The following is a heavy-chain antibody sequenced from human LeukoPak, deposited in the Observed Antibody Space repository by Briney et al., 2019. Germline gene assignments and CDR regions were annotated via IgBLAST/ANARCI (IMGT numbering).Heavy chain of an antibody. Sequence: TSVKVSCKASGYIFTGHYMNWVRQVPGQGLEWMGRINPKTGGTNYAQNFQGRVTMTRDTSISTTYMELSRLRPDDTAVYYCARVGDGLNDGFDIWGPGTMVTVSS. J-gene: IGHJ3*02. V-gene: IGHV1-2*06. CDR3: ARVGDGLNDGFDI. CDR1: GYIFTGHY. CDR2: INPKTGGT. D-gene: IGHD5-24*01.